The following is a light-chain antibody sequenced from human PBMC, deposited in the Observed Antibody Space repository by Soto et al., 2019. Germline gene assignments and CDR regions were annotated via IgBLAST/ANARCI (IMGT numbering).Light chain of an antibody. CDR1: QSVSSY. J-gene: IGKJ3*01. Sequence: EIVLTQSPATLSLSPGERATLSCRASQSVSSYLAWYQQKPGQAPRLLIYDASNRATGIPARFSGSGSGTNFLLIISSLEHEDFVVYYCRQRSNRPYTFGPGTKVDIK. V-gene: IGKV3-11*01. CDR3: RQRSNRPYT. CDR2: DAS.